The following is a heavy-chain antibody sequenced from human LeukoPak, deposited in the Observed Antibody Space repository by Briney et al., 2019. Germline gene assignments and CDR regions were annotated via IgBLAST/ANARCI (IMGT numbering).Heavy chain of an antibody. CDR3: ARDRYCSSTSCYGYHYGLAV. V-gene: IGHV3-30*03. CDR1: GFTFSSYD. D-gene: IGHD2-2*01. J-gene: IGHJ6*02. Sequence: PGGSLRLSCAASGFTFSSYDMHWVRQAPGKGLEWVAGTSFNGNIKYYADYVKGGVSLSRDNAQNSLYLQMNSLRAEDTAVYYCARDRYCSSTSCYGYHYGLAVWGQGTTVTVYS. CDR2: TSFNGNIK.